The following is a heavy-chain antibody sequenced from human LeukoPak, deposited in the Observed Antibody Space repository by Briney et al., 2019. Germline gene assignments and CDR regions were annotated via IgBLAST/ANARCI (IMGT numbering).Heavy chain of an antibody. V-gene: IGHV3-53*01. Sequence: GGSLRLSCAASGFTVSSNYMSWVRQAPGKGLEWVSIIYSGGSTYYADSVKGRFTISRDNSKNTLYLQMNSLRAEDTAVYYCARVMRGSYSFDYWGQGTLVAVSS. J-gene: IGHJ4*02. CDR1: GFTVSSNY. D-gene: IGHD1-26*01. CDR3: ARVMRGSYSFDY. CDR2: IYSGGST.